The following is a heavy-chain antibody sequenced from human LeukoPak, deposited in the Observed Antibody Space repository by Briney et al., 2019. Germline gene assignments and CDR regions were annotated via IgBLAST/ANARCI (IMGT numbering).Heavy chain of an antibody. V-gene: IGHV4-39*01. J-gene: IGHJ3*02. CDR1: VGSISSSSYY. D-gene: IGHD2/OR15-2a*01. Sequence: KHSETLSLTCTVSVGSISSSSYYWGWIRQPPGKGLEWIGSIYYSGSTYYNPSLKSRVTISVDTSKNQFSLKLSSVTAADTAVYYCARHRQDERGANSIGPFLAFDIWGQGTMVTVSS. CDR2: IYYSGST. CDR3: ARHRQDERGANSIGPFLAFDI.